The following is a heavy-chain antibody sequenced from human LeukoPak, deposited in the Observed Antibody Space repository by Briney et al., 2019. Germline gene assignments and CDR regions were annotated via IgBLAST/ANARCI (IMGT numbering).Heavy chain of an antibody. V-gene: IGHV4-34*01. J-gene: IGHJ4*02. CDR2: INHSGST. Sequence: SETLSLTCAVYGGSFSGYYWSWIRRPPGKGLEWIGEINHSGSTNYNPSLKSRVTISVDTSKNQFSLKLSSVTAADTAVYYCARGVLYSSSSGIDYWGQGTLVTVSS. D-gene: IGHD6-6*01. CDR3: ARGVLYSSSSGIDY. CDR1: GGSFSGYY.